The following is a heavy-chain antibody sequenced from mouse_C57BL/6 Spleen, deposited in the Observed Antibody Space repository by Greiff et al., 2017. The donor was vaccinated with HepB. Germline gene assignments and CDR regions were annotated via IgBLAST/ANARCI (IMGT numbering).Heavy chain of an antibody. CDR2: IDPNSGGT. D-gene: IGHD2-3*01. CDR3: ARSMMVTSLFHYAMDY. Sequence: QVQLQQPGAELVKPGASVKLSCKASGYTFTSYWMHWVKQRPGRGLEWIGRIDPNSGGTKYNEKFKSKATLTVDKPSSTAYMQLSSLTSEDSAVYYCARSMMVTSLFHYAMDYWGQGTSVTVSS. V-gene: IGHV1-72*01. CDR1: GYTFTSYW. J-gene: IGHJ4*01.